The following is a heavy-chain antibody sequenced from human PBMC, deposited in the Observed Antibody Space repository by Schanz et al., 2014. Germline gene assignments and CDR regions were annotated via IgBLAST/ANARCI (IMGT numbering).Heavy chain of an antibody. CDR1: GFIVRSNY. D-gene: IGHD2-15*01. J-gene: IGHJ4*02. CDR2: SGSGGST. CDR3: ARLDPYCRSGTCSRAFDF. Sequence: EVQLVESGGGLVQPGGSLRLSCAVSGFIVRSNYMTWVRQAPGKGLEWVSAISGSGGSTYYADSVKGRFTISRDSSKNTLFRQMNSLRTEDAAVYYCARLDPYCRSGTCSRAFDFWGQGTLVTVSS. V-gene: IGHV3-66*02.